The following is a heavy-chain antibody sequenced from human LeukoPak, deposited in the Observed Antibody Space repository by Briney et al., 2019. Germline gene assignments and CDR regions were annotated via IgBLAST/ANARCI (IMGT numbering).Heavy chain of an antibody. J-gene: IGHJ6*03. D-gene: IGHD3-10*01. CDR1: GYTFTSYD. V-gene: IGHV1-8*01. Sequence: ASVKVSCKASGYTFTSYDINWVRQATGQGLEWMGWMNPNSGNTGYAQKFQGRVTMTRNTSISTAYMELSSLRSEDTAVYYCARGLMVRGVTPVKYYMDVWGKGTTVTISS. CDR3: ARGLMVRGVTPVKYYMDV. CDR2: MNPNSGNT.